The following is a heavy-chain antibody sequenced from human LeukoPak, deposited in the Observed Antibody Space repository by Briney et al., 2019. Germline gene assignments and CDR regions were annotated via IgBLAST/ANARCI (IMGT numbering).Heavy chain of an antibody. CDR2: IKQDGSEK. D-gene: IGHD2-2*01. CDR1: GFTFSSYW. Sequence: GGSLRLSCAASGFTFSSYWMSWVRQAPGKGLEWVANIKQDGSEKYYVDSVKTRFTISRNNTKNSLYLQMNRLRAEDTTVYYCARVSIITSCFDYWGQGALVSVSS. V-gene: IGHV3-7*03. CDR3: ARVSIITSCFDY. J-gene: IGHJ4*02.